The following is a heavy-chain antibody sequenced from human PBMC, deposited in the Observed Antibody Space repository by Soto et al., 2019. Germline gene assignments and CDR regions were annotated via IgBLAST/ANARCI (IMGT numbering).Heavy chain of an antibody. V-gene: IGHV2-26*01. J-gene: IGHJ5*02. CDR3: ARIQWAYIERGSLPDP. CDR1: GFSLSNARMG. CDR2: IFSNDEK. D-gene: IGHD1-1*01. Sequence: SGPTLVNPTETLTLTCTVSGFSLSNARMGVSWIRQPPGKALEWLAHIFSNDEKSYSTSLKSRLTISKDTSKSQVVLTMTNMDPVDTATYYCARIQWAYIERGSLPDPWGQGTLVTVSS.